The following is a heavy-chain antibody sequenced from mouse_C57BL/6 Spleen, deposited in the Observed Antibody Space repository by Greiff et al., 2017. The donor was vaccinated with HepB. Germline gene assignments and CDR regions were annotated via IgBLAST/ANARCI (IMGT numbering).Heavy chain of an antibody. Sequence: QVQLQQPGAELVKPGASVKMSCKASGYTFTSYWITWVKQRPGQVLEWIGDIYPGSGSTNYNEKFKSKATLTVDTSSSTAYMQLSSLTSEDSAVYYCAREGFYDYAFAYWGQGTLVTVSA. J-gene: IGHJ3*01. V-gene: IGHV1-55*01. CDR3: AREGFYDYAFAY. CDR1: GYTFTSYW. CDR2: IYPGSGST. D-gene: IGHD2-4*01.